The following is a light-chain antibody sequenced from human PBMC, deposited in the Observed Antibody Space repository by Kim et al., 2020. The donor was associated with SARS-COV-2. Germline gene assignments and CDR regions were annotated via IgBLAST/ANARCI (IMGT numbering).Light chain of an antibody. CDR1: SSDIGAYKY. Sequence: QSFTISGTGTSSDIGAYKYVSWYQQHPGKAPKLMIYEVNRRPSGVPDRFSGSKSGNTASLTVSGLQAEDEADYYCTSYAGSNNLDVFGTGTKVTVL. V-gene: IGLV2-8*01. J-gene: IGLJ1*01. CDR3: TSYAGSNNLDV. CDR2: EVN.